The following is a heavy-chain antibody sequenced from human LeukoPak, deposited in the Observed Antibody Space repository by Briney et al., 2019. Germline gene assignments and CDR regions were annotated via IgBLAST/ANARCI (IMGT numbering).Heavy chain of an antibody. Sequence: GGSLRLSCAASGFTFSNYAVNWVRQAPGKGLEWVSTISGTGGSTYYADSVKGRFTISRDNSKDTLYLQMSSLRAEDTAVYYCAKDRGRYYDSSGFYWGYYFDSWGQGILVTVST. CDR3: AKDRGRYYDSSGFYWGYYFDS. V-gene: IGHV3-23*01. CDR2: ISGTGGST. J-gene: IGHJ4*02. D-gene: IGHD3-22*01. CDR1: GFTFSNYA.